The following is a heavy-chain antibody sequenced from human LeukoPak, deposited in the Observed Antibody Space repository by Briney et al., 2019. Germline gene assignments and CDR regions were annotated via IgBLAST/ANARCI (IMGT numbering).Heavy chain of an antibody. V-gene: IGHV4-34*01. Sequence: SETLSLTCAVYGGSFSGYYWSWIRRPPGKGLEWIGEINHSGSTNYNPSLKSRVTISVDTSKNQFSLKLSSVTAADTAVYYCASWTSDAFDIWGQGTMVTVSS. CDR2: INHSGST. D-gene: IGHD1-1*01. CDR1: GGSFSGYY. J-gene: IGHJ3*02. CDR3: ASWTSDAFDI.